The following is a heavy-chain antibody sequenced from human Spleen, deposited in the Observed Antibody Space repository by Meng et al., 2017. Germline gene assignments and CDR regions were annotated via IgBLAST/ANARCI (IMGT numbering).Heavy chain of an antibody. D-gene: IGHD3-22*01. CDR1: GFTFSSYA. J-gene: IGHJ4*02. CDR2: ISYDGSNK. CDR3: ARDPTWNYYDSSGYYSIDY. V-gene: IGHV3-30*04. Sequence: GESLKISCAASGFTFSSYAMHWVRQAPGKGLEWVAVISYDGSNKYYADSVKGRFTISRDKSKNTLYLQMNSLRAEDKAVYYCARDPTWNYYDSSGYYSIDYWGQGTLVTVSS.